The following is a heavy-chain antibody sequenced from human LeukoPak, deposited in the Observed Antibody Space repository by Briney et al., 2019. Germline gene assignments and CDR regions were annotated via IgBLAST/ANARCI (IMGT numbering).Heavy chain of an antibody. CDR1: GYTFTGYY. J-gene: IGHJ3*02. CDR3: ARVVLYSGSYSPAFDI. Sequence: ASVKVSCKASGYTFTGYYMHWVRQAPGQGLEWMGWINPNSGGTNYAQKFQGRVTMTRDTSISTAYMELSRLRSDDTAVYYCARVVLYSGSYSPAFDIWGQGTMVTVSS. D-gene: IGHD1-26*01. CDR2: INPNSGGT. V-gene: IGHV1-2*02.